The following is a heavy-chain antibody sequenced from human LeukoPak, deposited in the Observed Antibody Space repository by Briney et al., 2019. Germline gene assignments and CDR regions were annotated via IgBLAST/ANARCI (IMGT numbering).Heavy chain of an antibody. Sequence: GESLKISCKGSGYSFSTYWIGWVRQMPGKGLEWMGMLYPGDSDTRYSPSFQDQVTMSADKSINTAYLQWSSLKASDTAMYYCARSEIVGATIDYWGQGTLVTVSS. D-gene: IGHD1-26*01. CDR2: LYPGDSDT. J-gene: IGHJ4*02. V-gene: IGHV5-51*01. CDR1: GYSFSTYW. CDR3: ARSEIVGATIDY.